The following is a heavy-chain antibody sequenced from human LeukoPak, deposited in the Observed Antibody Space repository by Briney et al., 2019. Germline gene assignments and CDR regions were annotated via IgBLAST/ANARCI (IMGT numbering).Heavy chain of an antibody. D-gene: IGHD6-6*01. J-gene: IGHJ4*02. CDR3: ARHRAYSSSSPFDY. CDR1: GASISSGGFS. V-gene: IGHV4-30-2*01. CDR2: IYHSGST. Sequence: SETLSLTCAVSGASISSGGFSWSWIRQPPGKGLEWIGYIYHSGSTYYNPSLKSRVTISVDRSKNQFSLKLSSVTAADTAVYYCARHRAYSSSSPFDYWGQGTLVTVSS.